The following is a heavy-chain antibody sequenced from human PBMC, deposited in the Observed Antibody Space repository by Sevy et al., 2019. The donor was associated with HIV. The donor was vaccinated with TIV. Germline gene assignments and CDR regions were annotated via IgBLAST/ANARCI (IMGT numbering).Heavy chain of an antibody. D-gene: IGHD6-25*01. CDR1: GGSISTNSYY. V-gene: IGHV4-39*01. CDR2: IHYSGST. CDR3: ARVSWYSSGWLWFDN. Sequence: SENLSLTCTVSGGSISTNSYYWGWIRQPPGKGLAWIATIHYSGSTYYNPSLKSRVTISVDTSKDQFSLKLTSVTAADTSVYYCARVSWYSSGWLWFDNWGQGTLVTVSS. J-gene: IGHJ5*02.